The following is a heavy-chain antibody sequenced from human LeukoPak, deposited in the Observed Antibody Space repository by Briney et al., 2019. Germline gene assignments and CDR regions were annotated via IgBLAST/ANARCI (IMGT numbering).Heavy chain of an antibody. CDR2: ISSSSSYI. CDR1: GFTFSSYS. J-gene: IGHJ5*02. CDR3: ARDIYCSSTSCYAGGNWFDP. Sequence: GGSLRLSCAASGFTFSSYSMNWVRQAPGKGLEWVSSISSSSSYIYYADSVKGRLTISRDNAKNSLYLQMNSLRAEDTAVYYCARDIYCSSTSCYAGGNWFDPWGQGTLVTVSS. D-gene: IGHD2-2*01. V-gene: IGHV3-21*01.